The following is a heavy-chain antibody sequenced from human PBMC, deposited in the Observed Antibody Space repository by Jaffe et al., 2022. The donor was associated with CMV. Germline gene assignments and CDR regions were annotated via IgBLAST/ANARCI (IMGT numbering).Heavy chain of an antibody. CDR3: ARARGPYGSGSLTLRAFDY. CDR2: ISSSSSYI. D-gene: IGHD3-10*01. V-gene: IGHV3-21*01. J-gene: IGHJ4*02. CDR1: GFTFSSYS. Sequence: EVQLVESGGGLVKPGGSLRLSCAASGFTFSSYSMNWVRQAPGKGLEWVSSISSSSSYIYYADSVKGRFTISRDNAKNSLYLQMNSLRAEDTAVYYCARARGPYGSGSLTLRAFDYWGQGTLVTVSS.